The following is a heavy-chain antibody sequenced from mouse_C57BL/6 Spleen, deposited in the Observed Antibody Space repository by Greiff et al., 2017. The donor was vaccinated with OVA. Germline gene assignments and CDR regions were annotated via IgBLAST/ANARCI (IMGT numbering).Heavy chain of an antibody. J-gene: IGHJ4*01. Sequence: EVKLVESGPELVKPGASVKIPCKASGYTFTDYNMDWVKQSHGKSLEWIGDINPNNGGTIYNQKFKGKATLTVDKSSSTAYMELRSLTSEDTAVYYCARWDYGSSYAMDYWGQGTSVTVSS. CDR1: GYTFTDYN. CDR2: INPNNGGT. CDR3: ARWDYGSSYAMDY. D-gene: IGHD1-1*01. V-gene: IGHV1-18*01.